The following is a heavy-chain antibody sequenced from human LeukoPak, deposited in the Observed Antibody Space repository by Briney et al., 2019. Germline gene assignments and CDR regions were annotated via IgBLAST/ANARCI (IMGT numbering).Heavy chain of an antibody. J-gene: IGHJ6*02. V-gene: IGHV1-69*01. Sequence: SVKVSCKASGGTFSSYAISWVRQAPGQGLEWMGGIIPIFGTANYAQKFQGRVTITADESTSTAYMELSSLRSEDTAVYYCARDRVPRIAARPNYYYGMDVWGQGTTVTVSS. CDR1: GGTFSSYA. CDR3: ARDRVPRIAARPNYYYGMDV. D-gene: IGHD6-6*01. CDR2: IIPIFGTA.